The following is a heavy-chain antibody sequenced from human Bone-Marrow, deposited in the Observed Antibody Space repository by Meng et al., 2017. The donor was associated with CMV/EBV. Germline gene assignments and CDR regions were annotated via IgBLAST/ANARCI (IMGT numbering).Heavy chain of an antibody. Sequence: GESLKISCAASGFTSSSYGMHWVRQAPGKGLEWVAFIRYDGSNKYYADSVKGRFTISRDNSKNTLYLQMNSLRAEDTAVYYCAKEIRYYYGSGSYYSWGQGTLVTVSS. CDR2: IRYDGSNK. CDR3: AKEIRYYYGSGSYYS. V-gene: IGHV3-30*02. CDR1: GFTSSSYG. D-gene: IGHD3-10*01. J-gene: IGHJ5*02.